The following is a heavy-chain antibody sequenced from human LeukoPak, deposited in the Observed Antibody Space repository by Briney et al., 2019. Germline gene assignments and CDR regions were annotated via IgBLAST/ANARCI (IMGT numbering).Heavy chain of an antibody. Sequence: SETLSLTCTVSGGSISSSSYYWGWIRQPPGKGLEWIGSIYYSGSIYYNPSLKSRVTISVDTSKNQFSLKLSSVTAADTAVYYCASPSKYYDFWSGYSYYYYYMDVWGKGTTVTVSS. CDR2: IYYSGSI. J-gene: IGHJ6*03. CDR3: ASPSKYYDFWSGYSYYYYYMDV. D-gene: IGHD3-3*01. CDR1: GGSISSSSYY. V-gene: IGHV4-39*01.